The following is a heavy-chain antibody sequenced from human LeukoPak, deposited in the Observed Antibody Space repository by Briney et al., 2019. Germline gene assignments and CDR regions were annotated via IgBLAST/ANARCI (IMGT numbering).Heavy chain of an antibody. CDR1: GFTFSSYS. CDR2: ISSSSSYI. V-gene: IGHV3-21*01. CDR3: ARDFFPIVDSTWYEIGY. Sequence: GGSLRLSCAASGFTFSSYSMNWVRQAPGKGLEWVSSISSSSSYIYYADSVKGRFTISRDNAKNSLYLQMNSLRAEDTAVYYCARDFFPIVDSTWYEIGYWGQGTLVTVSS. J-gene: IGHJ4*02. D-gene: IGHD2-21*01.